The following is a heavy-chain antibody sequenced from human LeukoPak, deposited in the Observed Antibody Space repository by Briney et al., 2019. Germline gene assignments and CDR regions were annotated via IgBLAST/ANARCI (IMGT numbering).Heavy chain of an antibody. Sequence: SETLSLTCAVYGGSFSGCYWSWIRQPPGKGLEWIGEINHSGSTNYNPSLKSRVTISVDTSKNQFSLKLSSVTAADTAVYYCASPDCSSTSCYPTGFDYWGQGTLVTVSS. D-gene: IGHD2-2*01. CDR3: ASPDCSSTSCYPTGFDY. V-gene: IGHV4-34*01. CDR1: GGSFSGCY. CDR2: INHSGST. J-gene: IGHJ4*02.